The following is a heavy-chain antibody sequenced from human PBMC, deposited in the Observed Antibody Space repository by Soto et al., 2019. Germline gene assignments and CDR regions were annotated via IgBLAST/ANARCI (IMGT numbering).Heavy chain of an antibody. D-gene: IGHD2-2*01. CDR1: GYTFTSYD. CDR3: ARGNIVVVPAARGKYYMDV. Sequence: ASVKVSCKASGYTFTSYDINWVRQATGQGLEWMGWMNPNSGNTGYAQKFQGRVTMTRNTSISTAYVELSSLRSEDTAVYYCARGNIVVVPAARGKYYMDVWGKGTTVTVSS. CDR2: MNPNSGNT. J-gene: IGHJ6*03. V-gene: IGHV1-8*01.